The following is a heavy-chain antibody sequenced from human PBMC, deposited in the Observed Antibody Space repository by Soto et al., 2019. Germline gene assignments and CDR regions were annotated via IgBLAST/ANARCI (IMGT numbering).Heavy chain of an antibody. CDR1: GFTVSNNY. D-gene: IGHD3-10*01. J-gene: IGHJ4*02. CDR2: IYSGGYT. V-gene: IGHV3-53*01. Sequence: EVQLVESGGGLIQPGGSLRLSCAVSGFTVSNNYMSWVRQAPGKGLEGVSVIYSGGYTAYGDSVKGRFTISRDNSKNNLYLQMKRPGPGDKAGFFGAGRPGGGGYWGQGTLVTVSS. CDR3: AGRPGGGGY.